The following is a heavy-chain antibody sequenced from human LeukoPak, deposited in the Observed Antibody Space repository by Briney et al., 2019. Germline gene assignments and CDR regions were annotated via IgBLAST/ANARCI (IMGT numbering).Heavy chain of an antibody. CDR3: ARGNARLLCFGEPSEERFDP. CDR1: GGSFSGYY. J-gene: IGHJ5*02. V-gene: IGHV4-34*01. Sequence: SETLSLTCAVSGGSFSGYYWSWIRQPPGKGLEWIGEINHSGSTNYNPSLKSRVTISVDTSKNQFSLKLSSVTAADTAVYYCARGNARLLCFGEPSEERFDPWGQGTLVTVSS. D-gene: IGHD3-10*01. CDR2: INHSGST.